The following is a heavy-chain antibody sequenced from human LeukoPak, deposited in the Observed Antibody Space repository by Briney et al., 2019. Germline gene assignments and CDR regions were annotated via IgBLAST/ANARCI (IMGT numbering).Heavy chain of an antibody. CDR1: GYTFTSYY. CDR2: ISAYNGNT. J-gene: IGHJ3*02. CDR3: AAVAGLGNAFDI. D-gene: IGHD6-19*01. Sequence: GASVKVSCKASGYTFTSYYMHWVRQAPGQGLEWMGWISAYNGNTNYAQKLQGRVTMTRDTSISTAYMELSRLRSDDTAVYYCAAVAGLGNAFDIWGQGTMVTVSS. V-gene: IGHV1-2*02.